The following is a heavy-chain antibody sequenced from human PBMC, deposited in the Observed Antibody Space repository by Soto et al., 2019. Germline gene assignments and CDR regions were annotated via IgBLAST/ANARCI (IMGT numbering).Heavy chain of an antibody. CDR3: ASHHTSSSWYPTIQGNWFDP. CDR2: IYYSGST. J-gene: IGHJ5*02. D-gene: IGHD6-13*01. CDR1: GGSISSSSYY. Sequence: SETLSLTCTVSGGSISSSSYYWGWIRQPPGKGLEWIGSIYYSGSTYYNPSLKSRVTISVDTSKNQFSLKLSSVTAADTAVYYCASHHTSSSWYPTIQGNWFDPWGQGTLVTVSS. V-gene: IGHV4-39*01.